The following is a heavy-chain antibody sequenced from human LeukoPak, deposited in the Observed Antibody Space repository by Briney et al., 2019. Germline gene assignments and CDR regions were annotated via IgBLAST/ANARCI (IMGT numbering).Heavy chain of an antibody. CDR1: GGSISSYY. Sequence: SETLSLTCTVSGGSISSYYWSWIRQPPGKGLEWIGYIYYSGGTNYNPSLKSRVTISVDTSKNQFSLKLSSVTAADTAVYYCARAGRDGYNSRTALLYWGQGTLVTVSS. CDR3: ARAGRDGYNSRTALLY. D-gene: IGHD5-12*01. J-gene: IGHJ4*02. V-gene: IGHV4-59*01. CDR2: IYYSGGT.